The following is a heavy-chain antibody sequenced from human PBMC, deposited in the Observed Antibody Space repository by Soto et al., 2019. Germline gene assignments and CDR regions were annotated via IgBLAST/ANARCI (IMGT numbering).Heavy chain of an antibody. CDR1: GGSISSSSYY. Sequence: QLQLQESGPGLVKPSETLSLTCTVSGGSISSSSYYWGWIRQPPGKGLEWIGSIYYSGSTYYNPTLKSRVPISVETSKNQFSLKLSSVTAADTAVYYCARRGGAAAGTAFDYWGQGTLVTVSS. CDR3: ARRGGAAAGTAFDY. J-gene: IGHJ4*02. V-gene: IGHV4-39*01. D-gene: IGHD6-13*01. CDR2: IYYSGST.